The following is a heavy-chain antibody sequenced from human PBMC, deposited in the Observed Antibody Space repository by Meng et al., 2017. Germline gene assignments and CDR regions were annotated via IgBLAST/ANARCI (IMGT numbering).Heavy chain of an antibody. CDR2: INTNTGTP. D-gene: IGHD1-26*01. V-gene: IGHV7-4-1*02. J-gene: IGHJ4*02. Sequence: QVQLVKSLSDWKKPGASGKVSCEASGYTFTSYAMNWVRQAPGQGLEWMGWINTNTGTPTYAQGFTGRFVFSLDTSVSTAYLQISSLKAEDTAVYYCAREGRVDFDYWGQGTLVTVSS. CDR3: AREGRVDFDY. CDR1: GYTFTSYA.